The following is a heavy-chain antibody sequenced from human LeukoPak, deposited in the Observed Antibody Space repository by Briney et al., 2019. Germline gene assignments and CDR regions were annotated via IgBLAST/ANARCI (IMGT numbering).Heavy chain of an antibody. J-gene: IGHJ3*02. CDR1: GGSFSGYY. CDR3: ARTPSSRPTLAFDI. Sequence: SETLSLTCAVYGGSFSGYYWSWIRQPPGKGLEWIGEINHSGSTNYNPSLKSRVTISVDTSKNQFSLKLSSVTAADTAVYYCARTPSSRPTLAFDIWGQGTMVTVSS. D-gene: IGHD4-17*01. V-gene: IGHV4-34*01. CDR2: INHSGST.